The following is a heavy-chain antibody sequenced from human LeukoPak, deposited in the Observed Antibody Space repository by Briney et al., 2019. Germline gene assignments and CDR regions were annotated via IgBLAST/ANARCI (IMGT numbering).Heavy chain of an antibody. V-gene: IGHV1-69*06. CDR1: GGTFSSYA. CDR2: IIPIIGTA. D-gene: IGHD3-9*01. J-gene: IGHJ5*02. CDR3: VTSPNYAILTFFPNWFDP. Sequence: SVKFSCKASGGTFSSYAISWVRRAPGQWLESMGVIIPIIGTANYAQMFQGRVTITADKSTSTASMELTSLRSEDTAEYYCVTSPNYAILTFFPNWFDPCGEGTLVTVSS.